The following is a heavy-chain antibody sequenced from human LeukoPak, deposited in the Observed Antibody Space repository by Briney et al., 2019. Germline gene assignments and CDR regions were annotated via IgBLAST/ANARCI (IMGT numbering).Heavy chain of an antibody. CDR3: TTLTSTYYDFWSGYYPDY. D-gene: IGHD3-3*01. J-gene: IGHJ4*02. CDR1: GFTFSGSA. V-gene: IGHV3-73*01. Sequence: GGSLRLSCAASGFTFSGSAMHWVRQASGKGLEWVGRIRSKANSYATAYAASVKGRFTFSRDDSKNTAYLQMNSLKTEDTAVYYCTTLTSTYYDFWSGYYPDYWGQGTLVTVSS. CDR2: IRSKANSYAT.